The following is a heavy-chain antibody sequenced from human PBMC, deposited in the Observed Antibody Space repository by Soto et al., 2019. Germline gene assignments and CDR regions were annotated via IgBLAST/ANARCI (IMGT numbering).Heavy chain of an antibody. CDR3: ARAMVRGSRWFDP. V-gene: IGHV4-31*03. CDR2: IYYSGRT. Sequence: QVQLQESGPGLVKPSQTLSLTCTVPGGSISSGGYYWSWIRQHPGKGLEWIGYIYYSGRTYYTPSLKSRVTISVDTSKNHCSLKLSAVTAADTAVYYCARAMVRGSRWFDPWGQGTLVTVSS. D-gene: IGHD3-10*01. CDR1: GGSISSGGYY. J-gene: IGHJ5*02.